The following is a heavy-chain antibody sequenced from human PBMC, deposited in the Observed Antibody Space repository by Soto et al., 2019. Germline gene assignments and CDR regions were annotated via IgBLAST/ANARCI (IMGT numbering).Heavy chain of an antibody. Sequence: PGGSLRLSCAASGFTFSSYIMNWVRQAPGKGLEWVSSISSSSSYIYYADSVKGRFTISRDNAKNSLYLQMNSLRAEDTAVYYCARDLTVTINWFDPWGQGTLVTSPQ. CDR2: ISSSSSYI. J-gene: IGHJ5*02. V-gene: IGHV3-21*01. D-gene: IGHD4-17*01. CDR1: GFTFSSYI. CDR3: ARDLTVTINWFDP.